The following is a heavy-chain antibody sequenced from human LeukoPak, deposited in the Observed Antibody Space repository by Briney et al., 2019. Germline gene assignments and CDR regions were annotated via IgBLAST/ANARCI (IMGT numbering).Heavy chain of an antibody. CDR3: ARLTQLWYLIDY. V-gene: IGHV4-59*08. CDR1: GGSISSYY. CDR2: IYYSGST. Sequence: SETLSLTCTVSGGSISSYYWSWIRQPPGKGLEWIGYIYYSGSTNYNPSLKSRVTISVDTCKNQFSLKLSSVTAADTAVYYCARLTQLWYLIDYWGQGTLVTVSS. J-gene: IGHJ4*02. D-gene: IGHD5-18*01.